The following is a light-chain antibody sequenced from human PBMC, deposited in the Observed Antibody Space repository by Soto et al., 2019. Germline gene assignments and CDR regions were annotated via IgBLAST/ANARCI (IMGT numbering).Light chain of an antibody. CDR3: SADGGSTLV. Sequence: QSALTQPASVSGSPGQWITISCTGTSSDVGSNSLVSWYQQHPGTAPRIMIYEGSQRPSGVSNPFSGSRSANTASLTISGLQDDDESECYSSADGGSTLVFGGGTKLTVL. V-gene: IGLV2-23*01. CDR1: SSDVGSNSL. CDR2: EGS. J-gene: IGLJ3*02.